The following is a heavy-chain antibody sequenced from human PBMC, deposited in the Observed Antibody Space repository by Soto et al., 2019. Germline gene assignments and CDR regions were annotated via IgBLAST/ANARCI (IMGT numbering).Heavy chain of an antibody. Sequence: PGRSLRLSCAASGFTFSNYALTWVRQAPGKGLEWVSTISGSGGSTYYADSVKGRFTISRDNSKNTLYLQMNSLRAEDTAVYYCAKDQGSSWYEIDYWGQGTLVTVSS. J-gene: IGHJ4*02. CDR1: GFTFSNYA. CDR2: ISGSGGST. CDR3: AKDQGSSWYEIDY. V-gene: IGHV3-23*01. D-gene: IGHD6-13*01.